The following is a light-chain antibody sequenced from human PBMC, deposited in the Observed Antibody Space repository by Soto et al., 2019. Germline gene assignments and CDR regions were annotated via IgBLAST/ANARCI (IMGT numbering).Light chain of an antibody. J-gene: IGKJ4*01. V-gene: IGKV3-15*01. CDR3: QQYNNWPLT. CDR2: DAS. Sequence: EIVMTQSPATLSVSAGERATLSCRASQSVSSNLAWYQQKPGQAPRLLMYDASTRATGIPARFSGSGSGTEFTLTISSLQSEDFAVYYCQQYNNWPLTFGGGPKVDIK. CDR1: QSVSSN.